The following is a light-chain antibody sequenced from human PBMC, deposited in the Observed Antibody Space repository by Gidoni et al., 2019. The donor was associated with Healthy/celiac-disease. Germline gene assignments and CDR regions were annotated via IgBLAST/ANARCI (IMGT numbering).Light chain of an antibody. V-gene: IGKV1-33*01. CDR3: QQYDA. Sequence: DIQMTQSPSSLSASVGDRVTITCQASQDISNYLNWYQQKPGKAPKRLIYDASNLETGVPSRFSGSGSGTDFTFTISSLQPEDIATYYCQQYDAFGGGTKVEIK. CDR1: QDISNY. CDR2: DAS. J-gene: IGKJ4*01.